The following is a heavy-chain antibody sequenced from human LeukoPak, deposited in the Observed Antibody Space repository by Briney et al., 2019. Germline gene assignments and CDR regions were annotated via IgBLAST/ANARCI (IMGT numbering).Heavy chain of an antibody. Sequence: GRSLRLSCAASGFTFSSNAMHWVRQAPGKGLGWVAVISYDGSNKYYADSVKGRFTISRDNSKNTLYLQMNSLRGEDTAVYYCARETGIAVAGILQHYFDYWGQGTLVTVSS. V-gene: IGHV3-30*01. CDR2: ISYDGSNK. CDR1: GFTFSSNA. CDR3: ARETGIAVAGILQHYFDY. J-gene: IGHJ4*02. D-gene: IGHD6-19*01.